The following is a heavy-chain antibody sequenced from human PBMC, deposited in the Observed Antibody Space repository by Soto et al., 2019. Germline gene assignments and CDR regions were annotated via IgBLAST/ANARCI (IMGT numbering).Heavy chain of an antibody. CDR1: GYTFTGYY. V-gene: IGHV1-2*04. CDR3: AINYYYDSSGYGAQSAFDI. Sequence: QVQLVQSGAEVKKPGASVKVSCKASGYTFTGYYMHWVRQAPGQGLEWMGWINPNSGGTNYAQKFQGWVTMTRDTYISTAYMELSRVRSDDTAVYYCAINYYYDSSGYGAQSAFDIWGQGTMVTVSS. CDR2: INPNSGGT. J-gene: IGHJ3*02. D-gene: IGHD3-22*01.